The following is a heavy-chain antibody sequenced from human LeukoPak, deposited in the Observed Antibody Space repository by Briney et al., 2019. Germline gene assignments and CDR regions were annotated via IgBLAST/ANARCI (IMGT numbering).Heavy chain of an antibody. CDR2: ISGSGTGA. J-gene: IGHJ4*02. CDR3: AKEGGTGTRFDY. Sequence: GGSLRLSCAASGFTFSSSAMSWVRQAPGKGLYWVSAISGSGTGAYYADSVKGRFTISRDNSENTLYLQMNSLRAEDTAVYYCAKEGGTGTRFDYWGQGTLVTVSS. CDR1: GFTFSSSA. D-gene: IGHD1-7*01. V-gene: IGHV3-23*01.